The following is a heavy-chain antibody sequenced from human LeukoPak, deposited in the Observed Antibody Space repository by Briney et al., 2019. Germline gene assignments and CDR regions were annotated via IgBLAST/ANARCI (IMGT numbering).Heavy chain of an antibody. J-gene: IGHJ3*02. CDR1: GYSFTSYW. Sequence: RGESLKISCKGSGYSFTSYWIAWVRQMPGKGLEWMGIIYPGDSDTRYSPSFQGQVTISADKSIRTAYLQWSSLKASDTAMYYCARQLGTSVTTFAFDIWGQGTMVTVSS. V-gene: IGHV5-51*01. CDR2: IYPGDSDT. CDR3: ARQLGTSVTTFAFDI. D-gene: IGHD4-17*01.